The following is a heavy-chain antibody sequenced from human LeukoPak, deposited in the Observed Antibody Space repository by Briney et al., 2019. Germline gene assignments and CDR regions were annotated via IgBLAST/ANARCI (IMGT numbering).Heavy chain of an antibody. Sequence: GASVKVSCKASGYTFTGYYMHWVRQAPGQGLEWMGWINPNSGGTNYAQKFQGRVTMTRDTSISTAYMELSSLRSEDTAVYYCARAGPYSSSSAYYYYYMDVWGKGTTVTVSS. CDR2: INPNSGGT. CDR3: ARAGPYSSSSAYYYYYMDV. V-gene: IGHV1-2*02. J-gene: IGHJ6*03. D-gene: IGHD6-6*01. CDR1: GYTFTGYY.